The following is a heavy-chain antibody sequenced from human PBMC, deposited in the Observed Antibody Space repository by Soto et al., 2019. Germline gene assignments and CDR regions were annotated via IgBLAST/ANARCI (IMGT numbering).Heavy chain of an antibody. Sequence: ASVKVSCKASGYSFTSYVIYWVRQAPGQRLEWMGWINAGNGNTKYSQKFQGRVTITSDTSASTAYMELSSLRSEDTAVYFCARGVENIVVVLDLFRYYGMDVWGQGTTVTVSS. CDR2: INAGNGNT. V-gene: IGHV1-3*01. D-gene: IGHD2-2*01. CDR1: GYSFTSYV. J-gene: IGHJ6*02. CDR3: ARGVENIVVVLDLFRYYGMDV.